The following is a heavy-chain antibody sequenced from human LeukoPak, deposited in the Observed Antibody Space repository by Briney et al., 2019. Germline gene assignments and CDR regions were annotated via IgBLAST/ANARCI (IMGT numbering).Heavy chain of an antibody. J-gene: IGHJ3*01. CDR3: ARDPGWDPGTDAFDV. V-gene: IGHV3-30*04. Sequence: GGSLRLSCAASGFTFSSYAMHWVRQAPGKGLEWVAVISYDGSNKYYADSVKGRFTISRDNSKNTLYLQMNSLRAEDTAVYYCARDPGWDPGTDAFDVWGQGTMVTVSS. CDR1: GFTFSSYA. CDR2: ISYDGSNK. D-gene: IGHD1-26*01.